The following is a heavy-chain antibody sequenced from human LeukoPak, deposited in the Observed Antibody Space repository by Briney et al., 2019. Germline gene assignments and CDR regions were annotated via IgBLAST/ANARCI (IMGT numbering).Heavy chain of an antibody. J-gene: IGHJ6*03. D-gene: IGHD2-2*01. V-gene: IGHV1-69*13. CDR1: GGTFSSYA. CDR3: ARGRGLPAAMVYYYYMDV. Sequence: GASVKVSCKASGGTFSSYAISWVRQAPGQGLEWMGGIIPIFGTANYAQKFQGRVTITADESTSTAYMELSSLRSEDTAVYYCARGRGLPAAMVYYYYMDVWGKGTTVTVSS. CDR2: IIPIFGTA.